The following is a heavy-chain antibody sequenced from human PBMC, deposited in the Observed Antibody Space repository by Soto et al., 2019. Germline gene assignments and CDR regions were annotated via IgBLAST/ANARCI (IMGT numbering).Heavy chain of an antibody. J-gene: IGHJ6*02. CDR2: IYYSGST. CDR3: AGGIFGVVINSYYYFGMDV. Sequence: PSETLSLTCTASGGSISSSSYYWGWIRQPPGKGLEWIGSIYYSGSTYYNPSLKSRVTISVDTSKNQFSLKLSSVTAADTAVYYCAGGIFGVVINSYYYFGMDVWGQGTTVTVSS. D-gene: IGHD3-3*01. V-gene: IGHV4-39*01. CDR1: GGSISSSSYY.